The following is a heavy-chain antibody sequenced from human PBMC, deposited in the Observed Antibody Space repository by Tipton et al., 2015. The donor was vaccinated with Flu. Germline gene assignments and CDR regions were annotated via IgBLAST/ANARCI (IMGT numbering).Heavy chain of an antibody. V-gene: IGHV4-4*07. CDR1: GGSINRYY. J-gene: IGHJ4*02. CDR3: ASGNFYDSSGYFAF. CDR2: THTNGNT. D-gene: IGHD3-22*01. Sequence: GLVKPSETLSLTCNVSGGSINRYYWSWIRQSVGKGPEWIGRTHTNGNTNYNSSFGSRLTMSLDTSKSQFSMTLNSVTVAGTAVYYCASGNFYDSSGYFAFWGQGILVTVSS.